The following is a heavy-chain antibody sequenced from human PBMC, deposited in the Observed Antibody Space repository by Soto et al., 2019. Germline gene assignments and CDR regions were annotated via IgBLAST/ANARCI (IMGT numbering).Heavy chain of an antibody. J-gene: IGHJ5*02. CDR3: ARGPRRTMFGVVISLAWFAP. Sequence: SETLSLTCAVYGGSFSGYYWSWIRQPPGKGLEWIGEINHSGSTNYNPSLKSRVTISVDTSKNQFSLKLSSVTAADTAVYYCARGPRRTMFGVVISLAWFAPWGQGTLVTVS. CDR2: INHSGST. V-gene: IGHV4-34*01. D-gene: IGHD3-3*01. CDR1: GGSFSGYY.